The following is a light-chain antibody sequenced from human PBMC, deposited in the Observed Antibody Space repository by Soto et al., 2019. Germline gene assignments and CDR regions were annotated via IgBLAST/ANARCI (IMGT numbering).Light chain of an antibody. CDR3: QVWDSSTVI. CDR2: QDT. CDR1: KLGDKY. J-gene: IGLJ2*01. Sequence: SYELTQPPSVSVSPGQTASISCSGDKLGDKYASWYQQKPGQSPVLVIYQDTKRPSGIPERFSGSNSGNIATLAISGTQAMDEADYYCQVWDSSTVIFGGGTKLTV. V-gene: IGLV3-1*01.